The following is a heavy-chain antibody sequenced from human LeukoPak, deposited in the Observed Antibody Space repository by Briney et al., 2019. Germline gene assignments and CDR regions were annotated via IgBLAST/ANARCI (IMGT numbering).Heavy chain of an antibody. CDR2: VSSDGTT. CDR3: ARLDCTADDCYNH. D-gene: IGHD5-24*01. V-gene: IGHV4-59*08. Sequence: PSETPSLTCSVSGDSVTSYYWSWIRQSPGKGLEWIGYVSSDGTTNYTPSLRSRVLMSVDTARNHISLTLTSVTAADTAKYYCARLDCTADDCYNHWGQGILVTVSS. CDR1: GDSVTSYY. J-gene: IGHJ4*02.